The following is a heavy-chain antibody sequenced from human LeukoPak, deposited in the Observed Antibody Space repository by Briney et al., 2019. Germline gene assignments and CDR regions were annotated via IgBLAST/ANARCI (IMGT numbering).Heavy chain of an antibody. J-gene: IGHJ5*02. CDR1: GGSISSYY. V-gene: IGHV4-59*08. CDR2: IYYSGST. CDR3: ARQEIGLRSFDP. D-gene: IGHD3/OR15-3a*01. Sequence: SETLSLTCTVSGGSISSYYWSWIRQPPGKGLEWIGYIYYSGSTHYNPSLKSRVTISVDTSKNQFSLNLSSVTAADTAVYYCARQEIGLRSFDPWGQGTLVTVSS.